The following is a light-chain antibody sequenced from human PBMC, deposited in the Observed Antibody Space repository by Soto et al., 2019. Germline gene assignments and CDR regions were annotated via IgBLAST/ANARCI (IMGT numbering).Light chain of an antibody. Sequence: SALTQPPSASGSPGQSVTISCTGTSSDVGGYNSVSWYQQYPGKAPKLIIYEVSERPSGVPDRFSGSKSGSTASLTVSGLQAEDEADYYCSSYAVNNNLGVFGGGTKVTVL. J-gene: IGLJ2*01. CDR1: SSDVGGYNS. V-gene: IGLV2-8*01. CDR2: EVS. CDR3: SSYAVNNNLGV.